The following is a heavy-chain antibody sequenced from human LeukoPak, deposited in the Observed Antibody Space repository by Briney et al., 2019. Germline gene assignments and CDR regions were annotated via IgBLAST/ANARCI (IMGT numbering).Heavy chain of an antibody. CDR1: GGSINSGDYY. V-gene: IGHV4-30-4*08. D-gene: IGHD6-6*01. Sequence: KISETLSLTCTVSGGSINSGDYYWTWIRQPPGKGLEWTGYIFHSGTTYYNPSLRSRVTISVDTSKNQFSLKLSSVTAADTAVYYCARGVSYSNSPSIDYWGQGTLVTVSS. CDR3: ARGVSYSNSPSIDY. J-gene: IGHJ4*02. CDR2: IFHSGTT.